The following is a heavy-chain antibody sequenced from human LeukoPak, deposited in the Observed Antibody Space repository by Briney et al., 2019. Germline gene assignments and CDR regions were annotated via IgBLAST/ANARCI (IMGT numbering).Heavy chain of an antibody. CDR2: IKQDGSER. J-gene: IGHJ4*02. CDR3: ATFTPVAGNIDY. Sequence: PGGSLRLSCAVSGFTFSSYWMSWVRQAPGKGLEWVANIKQDGSERYYVDSVKGRFTISRDNAKNSLYLQINSLRAEDTAVYYCATFTPVAGNIDYWGKGTLVTVSS. D-gene: IGHD6-19*01. CDR1: GFTFSSYW. V-gene: IGHV3-7*01.